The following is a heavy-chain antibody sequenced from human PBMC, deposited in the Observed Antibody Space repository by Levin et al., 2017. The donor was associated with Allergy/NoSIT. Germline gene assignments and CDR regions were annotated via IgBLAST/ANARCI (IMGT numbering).Heavy chain of an antibody. J-gene: IGHJ6*02. D-gene: IGHD3-10*01. CDR1: GYTFTDYD. CDR2: MNPNSGNT. Sequence: GESLKISCKASGYTFTDYDINWVRQATGQGLEWMGLMNPNSGNTGYAQKFQGRVTMTRNISISTAYMELSSLRSEDTAVVYCASGFGTMVRGVRRYGMDVWGQGTTVTVSS. CDR3: ASGFGTMVRGVRRYGMDV. V-gene: IGHV1-8*01.